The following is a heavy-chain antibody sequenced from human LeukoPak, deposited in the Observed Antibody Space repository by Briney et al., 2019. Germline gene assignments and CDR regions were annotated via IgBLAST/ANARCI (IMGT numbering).Heavy chain of an antibody. CDR3: ARLPVGY. CDR1: GGSFSGYY. J-gene: IGHJ4*02. V-gene: IGHV4-34*01. CDR2: INHSGST. Sequence: SETLSLTCAVYGGSFSGYYWSWIRQPPGKGLEWIGEINHSGSTNYNPSLKSRVTISVDTSKNQFSLKLSSVTAADTAVYYCARLPVGYWGQGTLVTVSS.